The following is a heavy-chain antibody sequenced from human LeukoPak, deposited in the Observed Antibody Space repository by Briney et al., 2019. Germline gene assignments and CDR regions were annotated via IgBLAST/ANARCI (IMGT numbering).Heavy chain of an antibody. V-gene: IGHV3-43*02. J-gene: IGHJ4*02. CDR3: AKGLVPGGWYVDT. CDR2: ISGDGTNT. Sequence: PGGALRLSCAASGFNFDDYVMHWVRQPPGKGLEWISFISGDGTNTYYSDSVRGPFIISRHNSKNSLYLQLHSLTTDDTALYYCAKGLVPGGWYVDTRGEGTLVTVSS. D-gene: IGHD6-6*01. CDR1: GFNFDDYV.